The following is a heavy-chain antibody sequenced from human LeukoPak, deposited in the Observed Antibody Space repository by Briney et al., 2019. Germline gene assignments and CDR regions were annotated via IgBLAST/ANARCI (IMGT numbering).Heavy chain of an antibody. CDR3: ARGLWFGDENPPYFDY. CDR1: GGSISSSNYY. D-gene: IGHD3-10*01. CDR2: IYTSEST. J-gene: IGHJ4*02. Sequence: SETLSLTCSVSGGSISSSNYYWSWIRQPAGKGLEWIGRIYTSESTNYNPSLKSRVTISVDTSRNQFSLKLSSVTAADTAVYYCARGLWFGDENPPYFDYWGQGTLVTVSS. V-gene: IGHV4-61*02.